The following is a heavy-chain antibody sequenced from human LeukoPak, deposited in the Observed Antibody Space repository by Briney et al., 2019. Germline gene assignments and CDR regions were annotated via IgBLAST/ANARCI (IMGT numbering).Heavy chain of an antibody. J-gene: IGHJ5*02. Sequence: GASVKVSCKASGYTFTSYGISWVRQAPGQGLEWMGWISAYNGNTNYAQKLQGRVTMTTDTSTSTAYMELRSLRSDDTAVYYCAIAPPELYGGTRSWFDPWGQGTLVTVSS. CDR1: GYTFTSYG. CDR3: AIAPPELYGGTRSWFDP. CDR2: ISAYNGNT. D-gene: IGHD4-23*01. V-gene: IGHV1-18*01.